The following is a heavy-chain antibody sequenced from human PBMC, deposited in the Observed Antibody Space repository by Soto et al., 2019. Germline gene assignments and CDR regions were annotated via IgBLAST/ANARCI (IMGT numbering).Heavy chain of an antibody. D-gene: IGHD6-19*01. CDR3: ARTPSGWQAFDI. V-gene: IGHV4-59*01. J-gene: IGHJ3*02. CDR1: GGSISSYY. Sequence: PSETLSLTCTVSGGSISSYYWSWIRQPPGKGLEWIGYIYYSGSTNYNPSLKSRVTISVDTSKNQFSLKLSSVTAADTAVYHCARTPSGWQAFDIWGQGTMVTVSS. CDR2: IYYSGST.